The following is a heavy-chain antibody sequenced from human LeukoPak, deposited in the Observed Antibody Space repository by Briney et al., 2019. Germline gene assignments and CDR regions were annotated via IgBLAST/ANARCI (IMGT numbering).Heavy chain of an antibody. J-gene: IGHJ4*02. V-gene: IGHV4-30-4*01. D-gene: IGHD3-22*01. CDR2: IYHSGST. Sequence: PSETLSLTCTVSGGSISSGDYYWSWIRQPPGKGLEWIGYIYHSGSTYYNSSLKSRVTISVDTSKNQFSLKLSSVTAADTAVYYCARVVAYYYDSSGYNDYFDYWGQGTLVTVSS. CDR1: GGSISSGDYY. CDR3: ARVVAYYYDSSGYNDYFDY.